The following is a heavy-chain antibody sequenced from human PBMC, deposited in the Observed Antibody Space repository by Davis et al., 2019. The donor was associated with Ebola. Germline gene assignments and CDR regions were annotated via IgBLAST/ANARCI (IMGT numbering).Heavy chain of an antibody. D-gene: IGHD4-11*01. V-gene: IGHV4-34*01. Sequence: PSETLSLTCAVYGGSFSGYYWSWIRQPPGKGLEWIGEINHSGSTNYNPSLKSRVTISVDKSKNQFSLKLTSVTAADTAVYYCAPDYSNYVRQHPPWGQGTLVTVSS. J-gene: IGHJ5*02. CDR2: INHSGST. CDR3: APDYSNYVRQHPP. CDR1: GGSFSGYY.